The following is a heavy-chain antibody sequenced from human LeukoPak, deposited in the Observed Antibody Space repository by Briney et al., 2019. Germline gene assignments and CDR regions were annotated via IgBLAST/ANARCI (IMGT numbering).Heavy chain of an antibody. Sequence: GGSLRLSCSASGLTFSSYVMHWVRQAPGKGLEWVAVIWYDGSNKYYADSVKGRFTISRDNSKNTLYLQMNSLRAGDTAVYYCARDTRIPVAVTGTPNYYYYGMDVWGQGTTVTVSS. CDR1: GLTFSSYV. CDR2: IWYDGSNK. J-gene: IGHJ6*02. CDR3: ARDTRIPVAVTGTPNYYYYGMDV. V-gene: IGHV3-33*08. D-gene: IGHD6-19*01.